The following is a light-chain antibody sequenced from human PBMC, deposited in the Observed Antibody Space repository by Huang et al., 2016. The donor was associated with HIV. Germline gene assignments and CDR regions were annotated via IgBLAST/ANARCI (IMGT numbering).Light chain of an antibody. CDR3: QQFDSFPYT. CDR2: AAS. V-gene: IGKV1-16*01. J-gene: IGKJ2*01. Sequence: DIQMTQSPSSLSTSVGARVTITCRASQDINNHLAWYRQKLGKAPESLIYAASNLQSGVPSRFSGSGSGTYVTLAISSLQPEDFATYYCQQFDSFPYTFGQGTKLDI. CDR1: QDINNH.